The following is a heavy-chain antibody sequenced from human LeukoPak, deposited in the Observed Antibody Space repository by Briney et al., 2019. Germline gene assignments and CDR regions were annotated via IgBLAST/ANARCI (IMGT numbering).Heavy chain of an antibody. D-gene: IGHD1-26*01. CDR3: AREYDSGSYNGWYFDL. CDR2: IYTSGST. J-gene: IGHJ2*01. CDR1: GGSISSGGYY. V-gene: IGHV4-61*02. Sequence: SQTLSLTCTVSGGSISSGGYYWSWIRQPAGKGLEWIGRIYTSGSTNYNPSLKSRVTISVDTSKNQFSLKLSSVTAADTAVYYCAREYDSGSYNGWYFDLWGRGTLVTVSS.